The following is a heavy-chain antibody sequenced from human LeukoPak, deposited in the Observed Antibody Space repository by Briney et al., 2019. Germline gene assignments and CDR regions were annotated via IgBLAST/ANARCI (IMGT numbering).Heavy chain of an antibody. CDR2: ISGSGGST. V-gene: IGHV3-23*01. Sequence: PGGSLRLSCAASGFTFSSYAMSRVRQAAGKGLEWVSAISGSGGSTYYADSVKGRFTISRDNSKNTLYLQMNSLRAEDTAVYYCAKDRGYGVSYWYFDLWGRGTLVTVSS. CDR3: AKDRGYGVSYWYFDL. J-gene: IGHJ2*01. D-gene: IGHD5-12*01. CDR1: GFTFSSYA.